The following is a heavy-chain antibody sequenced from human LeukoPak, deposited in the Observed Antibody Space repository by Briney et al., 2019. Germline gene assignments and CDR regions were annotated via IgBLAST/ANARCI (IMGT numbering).Heavy chain of an antibody. Sequence: PSETLSLTCAVYGGSFSGYYWSWIRQPPGKGLEWIGEINHSGSTNYNPSLKSRVTISVDTSKNQFSLKLSSVTAADTAVYYCARGGRRDGNDYWGQGTLVTVSS. J-gene: IGHJ4*02. V-gene: IGHV4-34*01. D-gene: IGHD5-24*01. CDR2: INHSGST. CDR1: GGSFSGYY. CDR3: ARGGRRDGNDY.